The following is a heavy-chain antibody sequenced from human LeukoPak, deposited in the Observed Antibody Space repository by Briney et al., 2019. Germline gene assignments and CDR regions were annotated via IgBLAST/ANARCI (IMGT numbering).Heavy chain of an antibody. CDR2: TSSSDAGT. V-gene: IGHV3-23*01. Sequence: NPGGSLRLSCAASGFTLSTYAMSWVRQTPGKGLEWVAATSSSDAGTYHADSVRGRFTISRDNSKNTLYLQMNSLRGEDTAVYYCAKVRVVFNWNYAYYFDYWGQGTLVTVSS. CDR1: GFTLSTYA. CDR3: AKVRVVFNWNYAYYFDY. J-gene: IGHJ4*02. D-gene: IGHD1-7*01.